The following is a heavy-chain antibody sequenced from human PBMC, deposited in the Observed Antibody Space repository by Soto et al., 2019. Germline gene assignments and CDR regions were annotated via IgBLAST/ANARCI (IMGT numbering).Heavy chain of an antibody. CDR2: INAGNGNT. D-gene: IGHD5-18*01. Sequence: QVQLVQSGAEVKKPGASVKVSCKASGYTFTSYAMHWVRQAPGQRLEWMGWINAGNGNTKHSQKFQGRVTITRDTSASTAYMELSSLRSEDTAVYYCARDPGYSYGYNWGQGTLVTVSS. CDR1: GYTFTSYA. V-gene: IGHV1-3*01. CDR3: ARDPGYSYGYN. J-gene: IGHJ4*02.